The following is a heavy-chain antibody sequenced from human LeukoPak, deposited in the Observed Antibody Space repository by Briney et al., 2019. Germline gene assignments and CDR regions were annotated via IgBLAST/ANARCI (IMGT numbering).Heavy chain of an antibody. V-gene: IGHV4-59*01. Sequence: SETLSLTCSVSGGSMNSYYWSWIRQSPGKGLEWIGYTYYIGSPNYNPSLKSRVTISVDTSKDQFSLRLTSVTAADTAVYYCARDRHDSTGYYYDYWGQGALVTVSS. CDR1: GGSMNSYY. J-gene: IGHJ4*02. D-gene: IGHD3-22*01. CDR2: TYYIGSP. CDR3: ARDRHDSTGYYYDY.